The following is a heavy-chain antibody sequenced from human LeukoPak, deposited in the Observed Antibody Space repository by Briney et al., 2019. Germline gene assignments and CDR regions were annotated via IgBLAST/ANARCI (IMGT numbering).Heavy chain of an antibody. D-gene: IGHD2-15*01. CDR2: MSYDGSNK. V-gene: IGHV3-30*04. J-gene: IGHJ4*02. CDR1: GFTFSSYD. Sequence: GVSLRLYCAASGFTFSSYDMHWLPHAPGKGLVGVAIMSYDGSNKYYEDSVKSLFTITRDYSNNTLYVQMNSLRAEDTAVYYCADGSCSGGSCYSSDYWGQGTLVTVSS. CDR3: ADGSCSGGSCYSSDY.